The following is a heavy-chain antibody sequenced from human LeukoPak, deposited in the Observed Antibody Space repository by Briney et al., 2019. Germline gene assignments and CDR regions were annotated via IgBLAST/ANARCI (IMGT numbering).Heavy chain of an antibody. J-gene: IGHJ4*02. CDR1: GFTFSSYG. CDR3: ARGGRAYCGGDCCSDY. V-gene: IGHV3-48*04. Sequence: PGGSLRLSCAASGFTFSSYGVNWVRQAPGMGLEYISYINSSTSTIYYADSVKGRFTISRDNAKNSLYLQMNSLRAEDTAVYYCARGGRAYCGGDCCSDYWGQGTLVTVSS. D-gene: IGHD2-21*02. CDR2: INSSTSTI.